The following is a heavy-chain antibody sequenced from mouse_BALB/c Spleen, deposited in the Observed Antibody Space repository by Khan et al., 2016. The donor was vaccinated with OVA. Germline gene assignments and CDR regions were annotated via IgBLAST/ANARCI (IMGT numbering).Heavy chain of an antibody. V-gene: IGHV2-2*01. CDR1: GFSLTTYG. Sequence: QVQLKQSGPGLLQPSQSLSITCTVSGFSLTTYGVHWVRQSPEKGLEWLGLIWSGGNTDYNAAFISRLSISKDNSKSQVFFKMNSLQVDDTAIYXCARNSYMYDFTYWGQGTLVTVSA. D-gene: IGHD2-14*01. CDR2: IWSGGNT. J-gene: IGHJ3*01. CDR3: ARNSYMYDFTY.